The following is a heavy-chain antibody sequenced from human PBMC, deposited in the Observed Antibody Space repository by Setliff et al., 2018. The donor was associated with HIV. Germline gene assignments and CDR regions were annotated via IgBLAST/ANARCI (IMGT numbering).Heavy chain of an antibody. J-gene: IGHJ4*02. Sequence: PSETLSLTCTVSGASISSYYWNWFRQPAGKGLESLGRIYTSGNMIYNPSLNGRVTIFLDTSRNQFSLTLTSLTPADTAVYYCARHAGASFDSWGQGSLVTVSS. CDR3: ARHAGASFDS. CDR2: IYTSGNM. V-gene: IGHV4-4*07. D-gene: IGHD2-2*01. CDR1: GASISSYY.